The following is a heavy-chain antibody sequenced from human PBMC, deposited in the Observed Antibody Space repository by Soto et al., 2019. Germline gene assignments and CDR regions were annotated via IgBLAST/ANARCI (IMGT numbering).Heavy chain of an antibody. Sequence: QVQLVESGGGVVQPGRSLRLSCAASGFTFSSYAMHWVRQAPGKGLEWVAVISYDGSNKYYADSVKGRFTISRDNSKNTLYLQMNSLRAEDTAMYYCARGIERPGSPYFDYWGQGTLVTVSS. CDR3: ARGIERPGSPYFDY. V-gene: IGHV3-30-3*01. CDR1: GFTFSSYA. J-gene: IGHJ4*02. CDR2: ISYDGSNK. D-gene: IGHD1-1*01.